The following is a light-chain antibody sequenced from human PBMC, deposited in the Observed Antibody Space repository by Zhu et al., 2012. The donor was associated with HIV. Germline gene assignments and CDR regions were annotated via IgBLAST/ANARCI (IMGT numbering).Light chain of an antibody. CDR2: DAS. Sequence: EIVLTQSPGTLSLSPGERATLSCRASQSVSSNYFAWYQQKPGQAPRLLIYDASTRAAGIPDRFRGSASGTDFTLTISRLEAGDFAVYYCQQYGSSPLTFGGGTKVELK. CDR1: QSVSSNY. V-gene: IGKV3-20*01. CDR3: QQYGSSPLT. J-gene: IGKJ4*01.